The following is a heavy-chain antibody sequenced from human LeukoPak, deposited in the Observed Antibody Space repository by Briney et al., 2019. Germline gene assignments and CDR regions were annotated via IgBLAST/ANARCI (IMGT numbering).Heavy chain of an antibody. J-gene: IGHJ6*03. CDR2: IYYSGST. V-gene: IGHV4-59*01. Sequence: SETLSLTCTVSGGSISGFYWSWFRQPPGKRLEWIGYIYYSGSTNYNPSLKSRVTISIDTSNNQFSLKLSSLTAADTAVYYCARGGALNNYFYYYMDVWGKGTTVTVSS. D-gene: IGHD1-26*01. CDR3: ARGGALNNYFYYYMDV. CDR1: GGSISGFY.